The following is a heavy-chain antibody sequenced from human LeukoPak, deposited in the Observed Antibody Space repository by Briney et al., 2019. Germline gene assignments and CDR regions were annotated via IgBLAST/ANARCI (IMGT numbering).Heavy chain of an antibody. CDR3: ARLSVTTTFFDY. J-gene: IGHJ4*02. D-gene: IGHD4-17*01. Sequence: SETLSLTCAVYGGSFSGYYWSWIRQPPGKGLEWIGYIYYSGSANYNPSLKSRATISVDTSKKQFSLKVSSVTAADTAVYYCARLSVTTTFFDYWGQGTLVAVAS. CDR1: GGSFSGYY. CDR2: IYYSGSA. V-gene: IGHV4-59*08.